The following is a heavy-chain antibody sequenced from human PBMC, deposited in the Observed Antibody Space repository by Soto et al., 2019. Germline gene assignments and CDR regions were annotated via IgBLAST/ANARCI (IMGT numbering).Heavy chain of an antibody. Sequence: PVGSLRLSCAASCFNFSSYNMHWVRQAPGKGLEWVALILHDGSNEYYADSVKGRFTISRDNSKNTLYLQMKSLRAEDTAVYYCAKSRDGYSFYFYYGMDVWGQGTTVTVSS. D-gene: IGHD4-4*01. CDR3: AKSRDGYSFYFYYGMDV. CDR1: CFNFSSYN. CDR2: ILHDGSNE. J-gene: IGHJ6*02. V-gene: IGHV3-30*18.